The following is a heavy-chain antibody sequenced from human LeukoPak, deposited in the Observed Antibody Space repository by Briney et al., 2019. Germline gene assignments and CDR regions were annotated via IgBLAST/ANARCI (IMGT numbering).Heavy chain of an antibody. CDR1: GFTFSSYW. CDR3: ARDSFYTGYDRGFGY. V-gene: IGHV3-74*01. D-gene: IGHD5-12*01. Sequence: GGSLRLSCAASGFTFSSYWMHWVRQAPGKGLVWVSRINSDGSSTNYADSVKGRFTISRDNAKNTLYLQMGSLRGDDTAVYYCARDSFYTGYDRGFGYWGQGTLVTVSS. CDR2: INSDGSST. J-gene: IGHJ4*02.